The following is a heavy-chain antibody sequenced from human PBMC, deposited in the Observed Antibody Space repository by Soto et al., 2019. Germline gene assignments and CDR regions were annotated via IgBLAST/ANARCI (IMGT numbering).Heavy chain of an antibody. D-gene: IGHD2-15*01. J-gene: IGHJ4*02. CDR1: GGSISPFY. CDR2: LYYSGNT. CDR3: ARVGGVAARTFDY. Sequence: SETLSLTCTVSGGSISPFYWSWVRQPPGKGLEWIGYLYYSGNTNYNPSLKSRVTISVDASKNQVSLRLTSVTGADTAVYYCARVGGVAARTFDYWGQGTVVTVSS. V-gene: IGHV4-59*01.